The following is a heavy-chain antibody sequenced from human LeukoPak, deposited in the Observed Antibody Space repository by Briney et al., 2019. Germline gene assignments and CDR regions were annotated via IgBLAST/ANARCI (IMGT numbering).Heavy chain of an antibody. Sequence: GGSLRLSCAASGFTFSSYGMYWVRQAPGKGLEWVAVISYDGSNKYYADSVKGRFTISRDNSKNTLYLQMNSLRAEDTAVYYCARDINSVGSGRDYYYGMDVWGQGTTVTVSS. V-gene: IGHV3-30*03. CDR1: GFTFSSYG. CDR3: ARDINSVGSGRDYYYGMDV. D-gene: IGHD3-10*01. J-gene: IGHJ6*02. CDR2: ISYDGSNK.